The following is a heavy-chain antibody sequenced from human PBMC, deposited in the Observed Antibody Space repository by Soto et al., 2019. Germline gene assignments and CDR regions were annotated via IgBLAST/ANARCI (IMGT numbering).Heavy chain of an antibody. CDR1: VYTFTSYD. V-gene: IGHV1-8*01. Sequence: GASVKVSCKASVYTFTSYDINWVRQATGQGLEWMGWMNPNSGNTGYAQKFQGRATMTRNTSISTAYMELSSLRSEDTAVYYCARGLPYSGYDWFDYWGQGTLVTVSS. D-gene: IGHD5-12*01. CDR2: MNPNSGNT. J-gene: IGHJ4*02. CDR3: ARGLPYSGYDWFDY.